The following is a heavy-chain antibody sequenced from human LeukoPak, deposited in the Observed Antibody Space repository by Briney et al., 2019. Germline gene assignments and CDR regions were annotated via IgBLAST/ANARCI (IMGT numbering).Heavy chain of an antibody. J-gene: IGHJ4*02. CDR3: AKDESSGTSWVY. Sequence: PGGSLRLSCAASGFTFSSYGMSWVRQAPGKGLEWVSGISDSGSSTYYADSVKGRFTISRDNSKNTLYLQMNSLRAEDTAVYYCAKDESSGTSWVYWGQGTLVTVSS. D-gene: IGHD2-2*01. CDR1: GFTFSSYG. V-gene: IGHV3-23*01. CDR2: ISDSGSST.